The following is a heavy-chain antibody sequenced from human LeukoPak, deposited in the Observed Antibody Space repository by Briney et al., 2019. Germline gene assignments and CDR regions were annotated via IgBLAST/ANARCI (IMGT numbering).Heavy chain of an antibody. J-gene: IGHJ5*02. CDR2: IYYSGST. CDR3: ATRFITMVRGVIIPTASYNWFDP. CDR1: GGPISSYY. D-gene: IGHD3-10*01. Sequence: SETLSLTCTVSGGPISSYYWSWIRQPPGKGLEWIGYIYYSGSTNYNPSLKSRVTISVDTSKNQFSLKLSSVTAADTAVYYCATRFITMVRGVIIPTASYNWFDPWGQGTLVTVSS. V-gene: IGHV4-59*12.